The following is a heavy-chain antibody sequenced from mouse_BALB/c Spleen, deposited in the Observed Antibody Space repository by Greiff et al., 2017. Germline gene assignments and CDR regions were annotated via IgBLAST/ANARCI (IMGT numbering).Heavy chain of an antibody. J-gene: IGHJ3*01. V-gene: IGHV1S137*01. CDR2: ISTYYGDA. CDR1: GYTFTDYA. Sequence: QVQLQQSGAELVRPGVSVKISCKGSGYTFTDYAMHWVKQSHAKSLEWIGVISTYYGDASYNQKFKGKATMTVDKSSSTAYMELARLTSEDSAIYYCASLGSSYGVSYWGQGTLVTVSA. D-gene: IGHD1-1*01. CDR3: ASLGSSYGVSY.